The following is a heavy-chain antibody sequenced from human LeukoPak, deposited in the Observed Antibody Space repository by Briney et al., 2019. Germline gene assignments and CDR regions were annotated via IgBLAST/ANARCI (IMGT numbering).Heavy chain of an antibody. CDR1: GGSISSGDYY. D-gene: IGHD3-22*01. Sequence: TLSLTCTVSGGSISSGDYYWSWIRKPPGKGLEWIGYIYYSGSTYYNPSLKSRVTVSVDTSKNQFSLKLSSVTAADTAVYYCARAGYYDRLDYWGQGTLVTVSS. CDR3: ARAGYYDRLDY. J-gene: IGHJ4*02. V-gene: IGHV4-30-4*08. CDR2: IYYSGST.